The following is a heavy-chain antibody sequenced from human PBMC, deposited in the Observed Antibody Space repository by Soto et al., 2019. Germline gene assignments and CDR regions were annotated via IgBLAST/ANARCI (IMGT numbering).Heavy chain of an antibody. D-gene: IGHD3-9*01. CDR2: IIPHFGPA. CDR1: GDSFNNDG. Sequence: QVQLVQSGAEVKKPGYSVKVSCKASGDSFNNDGGNWVRQAPGQGLEWVGGIIPHFGPAKYPQKFQGRATITADTPTNTVFMEVLSLTSDDTAIYYCARGALLDWHNYFALDVWGQGTSVTVSS. CDR3: ARGALLDWHNYFALDV. J-gene: IGHJ6*02. V-gene: IGHV1-69*06.